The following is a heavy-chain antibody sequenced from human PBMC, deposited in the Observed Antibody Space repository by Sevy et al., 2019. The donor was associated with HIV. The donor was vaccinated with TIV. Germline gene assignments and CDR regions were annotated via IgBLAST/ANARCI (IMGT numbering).Heavy chain of an antibody. CDR3: TREQAYYDILTGYYCYYMDV. CDR1: GFTFGDYA. J-gene: IGHJ6*03. Sequence: GGSLRLSCTASGFTFGDYAMSWFRQAPGKGLEWVGFIRSEAYGGTTEYAASVKGRFTISRDDSKSIAYLQMNSLKTEDTAVYYCTREQAYYDILTGYYCYYMDVWGKGTTVTVSS. D-gene: IGHD3-9*01. V-gene: IGHV3-49*03. CDR2: IRSEAYGGTT.